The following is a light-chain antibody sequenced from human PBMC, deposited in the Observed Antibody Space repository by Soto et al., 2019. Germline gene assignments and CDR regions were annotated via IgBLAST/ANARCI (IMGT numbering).Light chain of an antibody. CDR3: QQSYSTHPIT. CDR1: QSISSY. CDR2: AAS. V-gene: IGKV1-39*01. Sequence: IRMSQSPSSLSASVGDRFTITCRASQSISSYLNWYQQKPVKAPKLLXYAASSLQSGVPSRFSGSGSGTDFTLTISSLQHEDFANYYCQQSYSTHPITFGQGTRLEIK. J-gene: IGKJ5*01.